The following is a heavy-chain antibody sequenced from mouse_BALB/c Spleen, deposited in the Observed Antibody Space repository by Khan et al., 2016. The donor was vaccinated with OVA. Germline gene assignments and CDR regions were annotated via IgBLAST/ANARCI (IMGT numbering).Heavy chain of an antibody. V-gene: IGHV3-2*02. CDR2: ISYSGNT. J-gene: IGHJ3*01. CDR1: GYSITSEYT. CDR3: ERKDYYDYDPFPY. Sequence: EVQLQESGPGLVKPSQSLYITCTVTGYSITSEYTWNWIRQFPGNKLEWMGIISYSGNTRYNQSLKSRTSITRDTSKNQFFMQLNSVTSEDTATYSCERKDYYDYDPFPYWGQGTLVTVSA. D-gene: IGHD2-4*01.